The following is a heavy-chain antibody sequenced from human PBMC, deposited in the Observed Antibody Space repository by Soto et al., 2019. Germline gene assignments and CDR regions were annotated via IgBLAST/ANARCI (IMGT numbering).Heavy chain of an antibody. CDR2: INHSGNT. V-gene: IGHV4-34*01. Sequence: SETLSLTCAVYGGSFSNYYWSWIRQPPGKGPEWIGEINHSGNTNYNPSLKSRVTLSTDASKNQFSLKLSSVTAADTAVYYCARGDFSFDDSGLGTLVTVSS. J-gene: IGHJ4*02. CDR3: ARGDFSFDD. CDR1: GGSFSNYY.